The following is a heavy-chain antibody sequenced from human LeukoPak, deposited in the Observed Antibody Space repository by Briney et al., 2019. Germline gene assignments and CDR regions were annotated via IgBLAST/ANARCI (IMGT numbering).Heavy chain of an antibody. CDR2: INHSGST. D-gene: IGHD6-19*01. Sequence: SETLSLTCAVYGGSFSGYYWSWIRQPPGKGLEWIGEINHSGSTNYNPSLKSRVTISVDTSKNQFSLKLSSVTAADTAVYYCARSSGWYGPYYFDYWGQGTLVTVSS. J-gene: IGHJ4*02. CDR1: GGSFSGYY. V-gene: IGHV4-34*01. CDR3: ARSSGWYGPYYFDY.